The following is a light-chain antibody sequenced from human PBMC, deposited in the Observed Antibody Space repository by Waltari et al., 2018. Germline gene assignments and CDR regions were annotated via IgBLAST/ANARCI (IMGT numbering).Light chain of an antibody. V-gene: IGLV2-14*03. Sequence: QSALTQPASVSGSPGQSITISCTGTSSDIGAYNYVSWYQQHPGEAPKLMIYDVSNRPSGFSNRFSGSKSGNTASLTISGLQAEDEADYYCSSYTSSSTLVFGGGTKLTVL. CDR3: SSYTSSSTLV. CDR2: DVS. J-gene: IGLJ2*01. CDR1: SSDIGAYNY.